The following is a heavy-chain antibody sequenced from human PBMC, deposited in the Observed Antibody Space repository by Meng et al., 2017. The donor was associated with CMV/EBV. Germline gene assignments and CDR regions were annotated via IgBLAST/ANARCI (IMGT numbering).Heavy chain of an antibody. CDR1: GGSISSGGYY. V-gene: IGHV4-31*03. CDR3: ARDQGSGWYYYYYGMDV. Sequence: SETLSLTCTVSGGSISSGGYYWSWIRQHPGKGLEWIGYIYYSGSTYYNPSLKSRVTISVDTSKNQFSLKLSSVTAADTAVYYCARDQGSGWYYYYYGMDVWGQGTTVTVSS. CDR2: IYYSGST. D-gene: IGHD6-19*01. J-gene: IGHJ6*02.